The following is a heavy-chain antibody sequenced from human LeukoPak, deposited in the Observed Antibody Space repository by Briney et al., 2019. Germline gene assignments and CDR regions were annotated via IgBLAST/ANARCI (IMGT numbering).Heavy chain of an antibody. CDR2: IYPSEST. Sequence: SDTLSLTCTVSGGSISSYYWSWIRQPAGKGLEWIGRIYPSESTNYNPSLTRRVTMSVDTSKNQFSPKLSSVTAADTAVYYCASEAIAVAGTLGVYWGQRTLVTVSS. CDR1: GGSISSYY. J-gene: IGHJ4*02. CDR3: ASEAIAVAGTLGVY. D-gene: IGHD6-19*01. V-gene: IGHV4-4*07.